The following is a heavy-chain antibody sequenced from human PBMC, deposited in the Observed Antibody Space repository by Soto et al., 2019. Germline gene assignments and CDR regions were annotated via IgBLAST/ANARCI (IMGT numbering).Heavy chain of an antibody. J-gene: IGHJ4*02. D-gene: IGHD1-26*01. Sequence: PSEALSLTCTVSGGSIIRSSYYWGLIRQAPGKGLEWIGSIYYSGSTYYNPSFKSRVTISVDTSKNQFSLKLSSVTAADTAVYYCARRRRKYSGSYQPWFDYWGQGTLVTVS. CDR2: IYYSGST. CDR3: ARRRRKYSGSYQPWFDY. V-gene: IGHV4-39*01. CDR1: GGSIIRSSYY.